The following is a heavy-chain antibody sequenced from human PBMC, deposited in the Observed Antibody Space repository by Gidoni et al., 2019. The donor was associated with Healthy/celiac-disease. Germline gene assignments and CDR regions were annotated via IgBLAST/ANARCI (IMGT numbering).Heavy chain of an antibody. D-gene: IGHD6-19*01. J-gene: IGHJ4*02. Sequence: QVTLRESGPALVKPTQNLTLTCTFAGFALSTSGMCVSWIRQPPGKALEWLAFIVWDDDKYYSTSLQTRLTISKDTSKNQVFLTMTNMDPVDTATYYCARIDISGWYFDYWGQGTLVTVSS. CDR1: GFALSTSGMC. CDR2: IVWDDDK. CDR3: ARIDISGWYFDY. V-gene: IGHV2-70*13.